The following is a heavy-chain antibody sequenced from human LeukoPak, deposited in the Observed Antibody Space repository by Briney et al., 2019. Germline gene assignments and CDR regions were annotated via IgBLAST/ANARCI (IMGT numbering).Heavy chain of an antibody. J-gene: IGHJ6*03. Sequence: ASVKVSCKASGYTFTSYGISWVRQAPGQGLEWMGWISAYNGNTNYAQKLQGRVTMTTDTSTSTAYMELSSLRSEDTAVYYCARDSYGSGSYYGHYYYYYMDVWGKGTTVTVSS. V-gene: IGHV1-18*01. CDR1: GYTFTSYG. CDR2: ISAYNGNT. D-gene: IGHD3-10*01. CDR3: ARDSYGSGSYYGHYYYYYMDV.